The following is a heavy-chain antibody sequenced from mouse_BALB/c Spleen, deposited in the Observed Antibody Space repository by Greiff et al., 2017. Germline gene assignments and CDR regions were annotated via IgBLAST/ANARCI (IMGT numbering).Heavy chain of an antibody. Sequence: QVQLKESGPELVRPGVSVKISCKGSSYTFTDYAMHWVKQSHAKSLEWIGVISTYYGNTNYNQKFKGKATMTVDKSSSTAYMELARLTSEDSAVYYCARRTGTGAMDYWGQGTSVTVSS. CDR3: ARRTGTGAMDY. D-gene: IGHD4-1*01. CDR2: ISTYYGNT. J-gene: IGHJ4*01. CDR1: SYTFTDYA. V-gene: IGHV1-67*01.